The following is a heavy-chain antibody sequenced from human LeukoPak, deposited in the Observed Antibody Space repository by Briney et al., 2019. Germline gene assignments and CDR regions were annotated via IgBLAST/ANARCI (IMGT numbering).Heavy chain of an antibody. Sequence: GASVKVSCNASGYTFTGYYMHWVRQAPGQGLEWMGWINPNSGGTNYAQKFQGRVTMTRDTSISTAYMELSRLRSDDTAVYYCARPYYGSGSSSPVFDYWGQGTLVTVSS. CDR2: INPNSGGT. D-gene: IGHD3-10*01. CDR1: GYTFTGYY. J-gene: IGHJ4*02. CDR3: ARPYYGSGSSSPVFDY. V-gene: IGHV1-2*02.